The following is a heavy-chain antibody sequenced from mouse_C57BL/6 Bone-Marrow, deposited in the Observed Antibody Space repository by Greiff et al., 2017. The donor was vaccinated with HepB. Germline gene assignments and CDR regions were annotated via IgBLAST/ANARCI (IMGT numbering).Heavy chain of an antibody. CDR3: AREVSYGSSFYWDFDV. J-gene: IGHJ1*03. CDR1: GYSITSGYY. V-gene: IGHV3-6*01. Sequence: ESGPGLVKPSQSLSLTCSVTGYSITSGYYWNWLRQFPGNKLEWMGYISYDGSNNYNPSLKNRISITRDTSKNQFFLKLNTVTTEDAATYYCAREVSYGSSFYWDFDVWGTGTTVTVSS. D-gene: IGHD1-1*01. CDR2: ISYDGSN.